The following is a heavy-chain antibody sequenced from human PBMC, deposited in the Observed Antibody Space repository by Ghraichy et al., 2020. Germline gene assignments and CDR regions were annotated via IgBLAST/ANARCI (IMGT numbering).Heavy chain of an antibody. V-gene: IGHV1-18*01. Sequence: ASVKVSCKASGYTFTSYGISWVRQAPGQGLEWMGWISAYNGNTNYAQKLQGRVTMTTDTSTSTAYMELRSLRSDDTAVYYCARDKRYQLLSNFPVWFDPWGQGTLVTVSS. D-gene: IGHD2-2*01. CDR2: ISAYNGNT. CDR3: ARDKRYQLLSNFPVWFDP. CDR1: GYTFTSYG. J-gene: IGHJ5*02.